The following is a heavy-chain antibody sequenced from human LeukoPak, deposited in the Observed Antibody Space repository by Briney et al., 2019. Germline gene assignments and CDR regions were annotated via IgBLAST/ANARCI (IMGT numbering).Heavy chain of an antibody. J-gene: IGHJ4*02. CDR1: GYTFTVYY. CDR2: INPNRDGT. V-gene: IGHV1-2*02. Sequence: ASVKVSCKASGYTFTVYYMHCAPQAPGQGLEWRGWINPNRDGTNYAQNLQGTDTMTRETSISTAYMEQSRLRSDDTAVYYCARGSGSYHYDYWGQGTLVTVSS. CDR3: ARGSGSYHYDY. D-gene: IGHD1-26*01.